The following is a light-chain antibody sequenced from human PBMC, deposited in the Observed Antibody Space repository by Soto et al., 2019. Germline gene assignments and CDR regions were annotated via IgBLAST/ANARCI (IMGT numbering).Light chain of an antibody. V-gene: IGKV1-5*01. CDR2: DAS. J-gene: IGKJ1*01. CDR3: QQYNSYPWT. CDR1: QTISFW. Sequence: DIQMTQSPSTLSASVGDRVTITCRASQTISFWLAWYQQKPGRAPNLLIYDASILESGVPSRFSGSGSGTEFTLTISSLQPDDFATYYCQQYNSYPWTFGQGTKVDIK.